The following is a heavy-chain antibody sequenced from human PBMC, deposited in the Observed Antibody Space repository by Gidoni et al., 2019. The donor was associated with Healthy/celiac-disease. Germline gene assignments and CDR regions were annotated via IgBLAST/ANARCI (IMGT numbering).Heavy chain of an antibody. CDR3: ASGYGDYAFDY. J-gene: IGHJ4*02. D-gene: IGHD4-17*01. CDR1: GGTFSSYA. V-gene: IGHV1-69*01. CDR2: IIPIFGTA. Sequence: QVQLVQSGAEVQQPWSSVTVSCNAAGGTFSSYASRWVRQAPGQGLEWRGGIIPIFGTANYAQKFQGRVTITADESTSTAYMELSSLRSEDTAVYYCASGYGDYAFDYWGQGTLVTVSS.